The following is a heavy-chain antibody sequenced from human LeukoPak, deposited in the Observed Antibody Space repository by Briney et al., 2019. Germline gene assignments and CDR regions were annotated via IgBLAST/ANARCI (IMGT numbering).Heavy chain of an antibody. J-gene: IGHJ5*02. Sequence: TSETLSLTCTVSGDSISSSSYYWGWIRQSPGKGLEWIGSIYYGGSTNYNPSLKSRVTISVDTSKNQFSLKLSSVTAADTAVYYCARGPRAVAGQSWFDPWGQGTLVTVSS. CDR1: GDSISSSSYY. V-gene: IGHV4-39*07. CDR2: IYYGGST. CDR3: ARGPRAVAGQSWFDP. D-gene: IGHD6-19*01.